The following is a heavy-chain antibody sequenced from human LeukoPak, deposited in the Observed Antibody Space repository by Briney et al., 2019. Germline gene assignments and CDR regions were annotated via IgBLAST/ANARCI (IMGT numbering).Heavy chain of an antibody. D-gene: IGHD6-19*01. Sequence: SETLSLTCSVPGGSISSGSYYWGWIRQPPGKGLEWIGSISYSGNAYYNPSLKSRVTISVDTSKNQFSLKLSSVTAADAAVYYCARLVNGVAVAGTLDYWGQGTLVTVSS. V-gene: IGHV4-39*07. CDR2: ISYSGNA. CDR1: GGSISSGSYY. J-gene: IGHJ4*02. CDR3: ARLVNGVAVAGTLDY.